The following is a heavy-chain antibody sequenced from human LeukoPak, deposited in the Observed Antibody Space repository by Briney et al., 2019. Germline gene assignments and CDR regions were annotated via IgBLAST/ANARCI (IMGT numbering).Heavy chain of an antibody. CDR2: IYHSGST. Sequence: SETLSLTCTVSGYSISSGYYWGWIRQPPGKGLEWIGRIYHSGSTYYNPSLKSRVTISVDTSKNQFSLKLSSVTAADTAVDYCARRSSSGWSDNWFDPWGQGTLVTVSS. V-gene: IGHV4-38-2*02. J-gene: IGHJ5*02. CDR3: ARRSSSGWSDNWFDP. CDR1: GYSISSGYY. D-gene: IGHD6-19*01.